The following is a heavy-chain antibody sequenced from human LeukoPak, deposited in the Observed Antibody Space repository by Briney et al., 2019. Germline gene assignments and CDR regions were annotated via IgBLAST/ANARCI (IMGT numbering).Heavy chain of an antibody. J-gene: IGHJ4*02. CDR3: AKDQNTMVRGVSGY. CDR1: GFTFSSYD. D-gene: IGHD3-10*01. Sequence: GGSLRLSCAASGFTFSSYDMHWVRQVTGKGLEWVSAISGSGGSTYYADSVKGRFTISRDNSKNTLYLQMNSLRAEDTAVYYCAKDQNTMVRGVSGYWGQGTLVTVSS. CDR2: ISGSGGST. V-gene: IGHV3-23*01.